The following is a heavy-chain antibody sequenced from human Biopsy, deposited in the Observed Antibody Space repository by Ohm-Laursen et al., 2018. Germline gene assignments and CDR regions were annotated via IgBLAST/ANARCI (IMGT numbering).Heavy chain of an antibody. V-gene: IGHV3-21*01. Sequence: SLRLSCTASGFIFSNYKMNWVRQPPGKGLEWVSSISTSDSSTNYADSVKGRFTMSRDNAEKSLYLQMNSLSAEDTAVYYCARDQGSYYYGMDVWGPGTTVIVSS. CDR1: GFIFSNYK. CDR2: ISTSDSST. J-gene: IGHJ6*02. CDR3: ARDQGSYYYGMDV.